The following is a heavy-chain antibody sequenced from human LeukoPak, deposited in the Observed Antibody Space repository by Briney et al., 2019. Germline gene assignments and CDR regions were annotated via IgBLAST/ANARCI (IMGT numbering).Heavy chain of an antibody. V-gene: IGHV4-59*01. Sequence: SETLSLTCTVSGGSISSYHWSWIRQPPGKGLEWIGYIYYSGSTNYNPSLKSRVTISVDTSKNQFSLKLSSVTAADTAVYYCARGTTMGVYYYMDVWGKGTTVTVSS. CDR1: GGSISSYH. CDR2: IYYSGST. J-gene: IGHJ6*03. CDR3: ARGTTMGVYYYMDV. D-gene: IGHD3-10*01.